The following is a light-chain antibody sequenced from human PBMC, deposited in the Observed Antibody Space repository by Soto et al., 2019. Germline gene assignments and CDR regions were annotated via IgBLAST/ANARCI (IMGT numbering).Light chain of an antibody. Sequence: EIVLTQSPGTLSLSPGERATLSCRASQSVSSSYLAWYQQKPGQAPRLLIYGASSRATDIPDRFSGSGSGTDFTLTISRLEPEDLAVYYCQQRHSWPLTFGQGTDWRL. CDR2: GAS. V-gene: IGKV3D-20*02. CDR1: QSVSSSY. CDR3: QQRHSWPLT. J-gene: IGKJ5*01.